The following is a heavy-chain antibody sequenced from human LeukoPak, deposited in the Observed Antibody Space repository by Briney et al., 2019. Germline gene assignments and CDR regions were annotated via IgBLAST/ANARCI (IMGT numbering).Heavy chain of an antibody. J-gene: IGHJ4*02. CDR3: AKGRGLSYDYGVDY. CDR2: IGTAGDT. D-gene: IGHD4-17*01. V-gene: IGHV3-13*01. CDR1: GFTFSSYD. Sequence: GGSLRLSCAACGFTFSSYDMHWVRQATGKGLEWVSAIGTAGDTYYPGSVKGRFTISRDNAKNSLYLQMNSLSAEDMALYYCAKGRGLSYDYGVDYWGQGTLVTVSS.